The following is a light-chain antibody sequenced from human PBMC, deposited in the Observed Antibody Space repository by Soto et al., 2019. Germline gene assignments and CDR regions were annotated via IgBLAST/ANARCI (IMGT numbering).Light chain of an antibody. CDR1: QTISSW. CDR3: QHYNSYSEA. J-gene: IGKJ1*01. Sequence: DIQMTQPPSTLSGSVGARVTITCRASQTISSWLAWYQQKPGKAPKLLIYKASTLKSGVPSRFSGSGSGTEFTLTISSLQPDDFATYYCQHYNSYSEAFGQGTKVELK. V-gene: IGKV1-5*03. CDR2: KAS.